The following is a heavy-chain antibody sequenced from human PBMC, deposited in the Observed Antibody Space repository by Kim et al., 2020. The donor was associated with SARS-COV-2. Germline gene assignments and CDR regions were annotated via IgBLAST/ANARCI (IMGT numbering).Heavy chain of an antibody. CDR1: GFTFSSYA. CDR2: ISASGGTT. V-gene: IGHV3-23*01. D-gene: IGHD3-10*01. J-gene: IGHJ4*02. Sequence: GGSLRLSCAASGFTFSSYAMTWVRQAPGKGLEWVSAISASGGTTYYADSVKGRFTISRDNSKNTLYLQMTSLRAEDTAIYYCAKDVVSYYYDSGSYSDYWGQGALVTVSS. CDR3: AKDVVSYYYDSGSYSDY.